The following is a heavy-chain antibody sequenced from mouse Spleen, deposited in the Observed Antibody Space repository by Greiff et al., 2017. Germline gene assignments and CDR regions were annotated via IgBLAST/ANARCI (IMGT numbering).Heavy chain of an antibody. CDR2: IWSGGST. CDR1: GFSLTSYG. J-gene: IGHJ4*01. V-gene: IGHV2-2*01. Sequence: QVHVKQSGPGLVQPSQSLSITCTVSGFSLTSYGVHWVRQSPGKGLEWLGVIWSGGSTDYNAAFISRLSISKDNSKSQVFFKMNSLQADDTAIYYCAIYYGSSVYYAMDYWGQGTSVTVSS. D-gene: IGHD1-1*01. CDR3: AIYYGSSVYYAMDY.